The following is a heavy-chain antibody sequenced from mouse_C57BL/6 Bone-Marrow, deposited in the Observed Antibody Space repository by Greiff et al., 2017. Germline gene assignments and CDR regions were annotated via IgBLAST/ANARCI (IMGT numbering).Heavy chain of an antibody. D-gene: IGHD2-3*01. CDR2: ISDGGSYT. CDR3: ARDGYFLFAY. V-gene: IGHV5-4*03. Sequence: EVKLVESGGGLVKPGGSLKLSCAASGFTFSSYAMSWVRQTPEKRLEWVATISDGGSYTYYPANVKGRFTISRDNAKNNLYLQMSHLKSEDTAMYYCARDGYFLFAYWGQGTLVTVSA. J-gene: IGHJ3*01. CDR1: GFTFSSYA.